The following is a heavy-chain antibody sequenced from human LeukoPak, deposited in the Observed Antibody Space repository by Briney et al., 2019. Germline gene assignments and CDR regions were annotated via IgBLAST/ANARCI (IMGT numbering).Heavy chain of an antibody. CDR3: MKYKTTVTTRAAFDS. D-gene: IGHD4-17*01. J-gene: IGHJ5*01. CDR1: GFTFSSYV. CDR2: INSDGTT. V-gene: IGHV3-23*01. Sequence: AGGSLRLSCAASGFTFSSYVMSWVRQAPGKGLEWVSIINSDGTTYYADSVKGRFTISRDNSKNTLYLQINSLRAEDTAIYYCMKYKTTVTTRAAFDSWGQGTLVTVSS.